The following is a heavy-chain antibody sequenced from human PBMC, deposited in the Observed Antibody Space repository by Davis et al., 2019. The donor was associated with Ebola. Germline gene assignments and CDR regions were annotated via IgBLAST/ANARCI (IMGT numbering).Heavy chain of an antibody. D-gene: IGHD6-13*01. CDR1: GFTFSGSA. J-gene: IGHJ4*02. CDR3: TSDDTSIAAAGADY. CDR2: IRSKASSYAT. Sequence: GGSLRLSCAASGFTFSGSAMHWVRQASGKGLEWVGRIRSKASSYATAYAASVKGRFTISRDDSKNTAYLQMNSLKTEDTAVYYCTSDDTSIAAAGADYWGQGTLVTVSS. V-gene: IGHV3-73*01.